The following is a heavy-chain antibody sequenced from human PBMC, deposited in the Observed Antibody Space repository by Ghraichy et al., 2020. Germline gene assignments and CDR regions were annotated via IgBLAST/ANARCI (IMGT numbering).Heavy chain of an antibody. Sequence: GGSLRLSCAASGFTFSDYYMSWIHQAPGKGLEWVSYISSSGSTIYYADSVKGRFTISRDNAKNSLYLQMNSLRAEDTAVYYCARVPRYSSGWYPDYWGQGTLVTVSS. J-gene: IGHJ4*02. CDR2: ISSSGSTI. CDR1: GFTFSDYY. V-gene: IGHV3-11*01. D-gene: IGHD6-19*01. CDR3: ARVPRYSSGWYPDY.